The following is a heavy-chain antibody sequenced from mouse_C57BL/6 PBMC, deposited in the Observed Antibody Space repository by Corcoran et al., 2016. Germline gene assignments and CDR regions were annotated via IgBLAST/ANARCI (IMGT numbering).Heavy chain of an antibody. J-gene: IGHJ1*03. V-gene: IGHV9-3*01. Sequence: QIQLVQSGPELKKPGETVKISCKASGYTFTTYGMSWVKQAPGKGLKWMGWINTYSGVPTYSDDFKGRFAFSLETSASTAYFQINNLKNEDTATDFCARSSNYWYFDVGGTGTTVTASS. CDR2: INTYSGVP. CDR1: GYTFTTYG. D-gene: IGHD2-5*01. CDR3: ARSSNYWYFDV.